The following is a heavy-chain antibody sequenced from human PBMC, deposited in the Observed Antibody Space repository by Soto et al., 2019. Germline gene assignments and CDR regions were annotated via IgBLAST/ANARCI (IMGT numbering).Heavy chain of an antibody. J-gene: IGHJ5*02. D-gene: IGHD3-9*01. Sequence: PSETLSLTCTVSGGSISSGGYYWSWIRQHPGKGLEWIGYIYYSGSTYYNPSLKSRVTISVDTSKNQFSLKLSSVTAADTAVYYCARTQDILTGFNWFDPWGQGTLGTVSS. CDR3: ARTQDILTGFNWFDP. V-gene: IGHV4-31*03. CDR1: GGSISSGGYY. CDR2: IYYSGST.